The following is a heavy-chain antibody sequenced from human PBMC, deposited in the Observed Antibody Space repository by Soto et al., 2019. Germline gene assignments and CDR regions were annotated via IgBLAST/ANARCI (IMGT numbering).Heavy chain of an antibody. CDR1: GFTFSSYG. CDR2: IWYDGSNK. V-gene: IGHV3-33*01. CDR3: ARGSPYYYSYYMDV. J-gene: IGHJ6*03. Sequence: QVQLVESGGGVVQPGRSLRLSCAASGFTFSSYGMHWVRQAPGKGLEWVAVIWYDGSNKYYADSVKGRFTISRDNSKNTLYLQMNSLRAEDTAVYYCARGSPYYYSYYMDVWGKGTTVTVSS.